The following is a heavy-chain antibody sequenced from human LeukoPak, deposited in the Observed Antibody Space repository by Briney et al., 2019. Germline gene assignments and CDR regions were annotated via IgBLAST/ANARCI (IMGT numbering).Heavy chain of an antibody. J-gene: IGHJ4*02. CDR1: VLTLSIYA. CDR3: AKDREGTIADYFDY. D-gene: IGHD1-7*01. CDR2: ISGSGGST. Sequence: GGSLRLSCAASVLTLSIYAMSWVRQAPEKGLEWVSSISGSGGSTYYADSVKGRFTISRDNSKNTLYLQMNSLRGEDTAVYYCAKDREGTIADYFDYWGQGTLVTVSS. V-gene: IGHV3-23*01.